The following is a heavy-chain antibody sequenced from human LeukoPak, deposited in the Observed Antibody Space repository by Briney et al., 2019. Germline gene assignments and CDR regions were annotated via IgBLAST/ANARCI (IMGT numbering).Heavy chain of an antibody. D-gene: IGHD3-22*01. Sequence: GGSLRLSCAASGFTFSSYSMNWVRQAPGKGLEWVSSISSSSSYIYYADSVKGRFTISRDNAKNSLYLQMNSLRAEDTAVYYCARSTRGDYDSSGPYYYYYYGMDVWGKGTTVTVSS. CDR1: GFTFSSYS. V-gene: IGHV3-21*01. J-gene: IGHJ6*04. CDR3: ARSTRGDYDSSGPYYYYYYGMDV. CDR2: ISSSSSYI.